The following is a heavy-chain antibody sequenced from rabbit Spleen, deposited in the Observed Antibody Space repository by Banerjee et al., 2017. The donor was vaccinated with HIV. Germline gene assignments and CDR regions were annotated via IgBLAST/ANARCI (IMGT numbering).Heavy chain of an antibody. CDR3: ARDRDSDWGLNL. D-gene: IGHD4-1*01. CDR1: GFSFSSNYY. Sequence: QEQLVESGGGLVQPEGSLTLTCTASGFSFSSNYYMCWVRQAPGKGLEWIGCIHAGGNGNTYYASWAKGRFTISRTSSTTVTLQMTSLTAADTATYFCARDRDSDWGLNLWGQGTLVTVS. J-gene: IGHJ3*01. V-gene: IGHV1S45*01. CDR2: IHAGGNGNT.